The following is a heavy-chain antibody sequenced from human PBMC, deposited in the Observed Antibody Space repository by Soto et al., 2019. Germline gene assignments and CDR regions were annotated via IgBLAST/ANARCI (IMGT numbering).Heavy chain of an antibody. J-gene: IGHJ4*02. V-gene: IGHV3-21*01. CDR2: ISSSSSYI. D-gene: IGHD3-10*01. Sequence: GGSLRLSCAASGFTFSSYSMNWVRQAPGKGLEWVSSISSSSSYIYYADSVKGRFTISRDNAKNSLYLQMNSLRAEDTAVYYCARDVLHGSGNLDYWGQGTLVTVSS. CDR1: GFTFSSYS. CDR3: ARDVLHGSGNLDY.